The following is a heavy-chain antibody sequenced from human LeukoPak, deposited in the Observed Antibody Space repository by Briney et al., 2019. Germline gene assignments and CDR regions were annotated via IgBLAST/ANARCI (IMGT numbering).Heavy chain of an antibody. CDR3: AREGFYGSGNY. V-gene: IGHV1-3*04. CDR1: GYTFTSYA. CDR2: INTGNGNT. Sequence: ASVKVSCKASGYTFTSYAMHWVRQAPGQGLEWVGWINTGNGNTKYSQKFQGRVTITRDTSASTASMELSSLRSEDTAIYYCAREGFYGSGNYWGQGTLVTVSS. J-gene: IGHJ4*02. D-gene: IGHD3-10*01.